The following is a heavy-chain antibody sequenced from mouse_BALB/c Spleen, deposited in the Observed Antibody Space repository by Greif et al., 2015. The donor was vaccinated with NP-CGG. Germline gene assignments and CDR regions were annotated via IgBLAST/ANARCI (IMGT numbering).Heavy chain of an antibody. Sequence: EVQVVESGAELVKPGASVKLSCTASGFNIKDTYIHWVKQRPEQGLEWIGRIDPANGDTKYDPRFQGKATITTETSSNPAYLQVSSLTSEDTAVYYCARVRVYAMDYWGQGTSVTVSS. CDR3: ARVRVYAMDY. CDR1: GFNIKDTY. V-gene: IGHV14-3*02. J-gene: IGHJ4*01. CDR2: IDPANGDT.